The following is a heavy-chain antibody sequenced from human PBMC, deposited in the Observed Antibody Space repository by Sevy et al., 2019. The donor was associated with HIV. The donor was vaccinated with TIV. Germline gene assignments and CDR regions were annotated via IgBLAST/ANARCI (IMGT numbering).Heavy chain of an antibody. V-gene: IGHV1-2*02. CDR1: GYTFTGYY. J-gene: IGHJ4*02. D-gene: IGHD6-13*01. CDR3: ARDLHSWSHFDY. CDR2: INPNSGGT. Sequence: ASVKVSCKASGYTFTGYYMHWVRQAPGQGLEWMGWINPNSGGTNYAQKFQGRVTMTGDTSISTAYMELSRLRSDDTAVYYCARDLHSWSHFDYWGQGTLVTVSS.